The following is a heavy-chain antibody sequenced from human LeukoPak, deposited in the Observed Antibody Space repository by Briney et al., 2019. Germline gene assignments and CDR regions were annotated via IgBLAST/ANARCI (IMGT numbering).Heavy chain of an antibody. J-gene: IGHJ5*02. CDR2: IYTSGST. D-gene: IGHD3-22*01. Sequence: SQTLSLTCTVSGGSISSGSYYWGWIRQPAGKGLEWIGRIYTSGSTDYNPSLKSRVTISVDTSKNQFSLKLSSVTAADTAVYYCARDHYYDSSGYYNWFDPWGQGTLVTVSS. CDR3: ARDHYYDSSGYYNWFDP. CDR1: GGSISSGSYY. V-gene: IGHV4-61*02.